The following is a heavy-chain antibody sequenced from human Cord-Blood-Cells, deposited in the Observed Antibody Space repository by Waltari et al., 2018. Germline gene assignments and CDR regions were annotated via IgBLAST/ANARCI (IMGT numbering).Heavy chain of an antibody. CDR1: GYTFTGYY. D-gene: IGHD3-3*01. CDR2: INPNSGGT. Sequence: SQASGYTFTGYYMHWVRQAPGQGREWRGWINPNSGGTNYAQKFQGWVTMTRYTSISTAYMELSRLRSDDTAVYYCARGFNDYDFWSGYYAFDIWGQGTMVTVSS. CDR3: ARGFNDYDFWSGYYAFDI. V-gene: IGHV1-2*04. J-gene: IGHJ3*02.